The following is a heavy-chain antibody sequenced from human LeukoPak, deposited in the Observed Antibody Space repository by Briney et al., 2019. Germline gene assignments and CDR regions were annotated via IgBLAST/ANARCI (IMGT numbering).Heavy chain of an antibody. CDR2: INHSGST. CDR3: ARGPYCTNGVCYKGFDY. CDR1: GGSFSGYY. V-gene: IGHV4-34*01. J-gene: IGHJ4*02. Sequence: SSETLSLTCAVYGGSFSGYYWSWIRQPPGKGLEWIGEINHSGSTNYNPSLKSRVTISVDTSKSQFSLKLSSVTAADTAVYYCARGPYCTNGVCYKGFDYWGQGTLVTVSS. D-gene: IGHD2-8*01.